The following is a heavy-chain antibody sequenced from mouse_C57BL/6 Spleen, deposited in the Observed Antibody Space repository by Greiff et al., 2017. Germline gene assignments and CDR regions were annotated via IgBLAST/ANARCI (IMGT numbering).Heavy chain of an antibody. CDR3: AREGVKRGRGGSYCDFEV. J-gene: IGHJ1*03. Sequence: VQLQQSGAELVRPGTSVQVSCKASGYAFTNYLIEWVKQRPGQGLEWIGVINPGSGGTNYNEKFKGKATLTADKSSITSYRQLSSLRTEESAVYFCAREGVKRGRGGSYCDFEVWGTGTTGTVSS. V-gene: IGHV1-54*01. CDR2: INPGSGGT. D-gene: IGHD4-1*01. CDR1: GYAFTNYL.